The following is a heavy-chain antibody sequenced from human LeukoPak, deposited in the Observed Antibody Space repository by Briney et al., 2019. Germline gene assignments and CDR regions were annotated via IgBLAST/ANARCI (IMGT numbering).Heavy chain of an antibody. CDR3: AKGFLSSTPLLDP. V-gene: IGHV4-59*01. CDR2: IYYSGST. CDR1: GGSISSYY. J-gene: IGHJ5*02. Sequence: SETLSLTCTVSGGSISSYYWSWIRQPPGKGLEWIGYIYYSGSTNYNPSLKSRVTISVDTSKNQFSLKLSSVTAADTAVYYCAKGFLSSTPLLDPWGQGTLVTVSS. D-gene: IGHD1-26*01.